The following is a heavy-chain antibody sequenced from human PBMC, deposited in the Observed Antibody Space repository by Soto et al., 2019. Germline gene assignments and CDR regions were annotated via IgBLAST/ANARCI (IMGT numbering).Heavy chain of an antibody. CDR2: IYPDESDT. Sequence: GESLKISCKGSGYSFTKYWIGWVRQMPGKGLEWMAIIYPDESDTRYSPSFQGQVTISADKSISTAYLQWSSLKASDTAMYFCARHPNGPDYWGQGTLVTVSS. J-gene: IGHJ4*02. CDR3: ARHPNGPDY. V-gene: IGHV5-51*01. D-gene: IGHD2-8*01. CDR1: GYSFTKYW.